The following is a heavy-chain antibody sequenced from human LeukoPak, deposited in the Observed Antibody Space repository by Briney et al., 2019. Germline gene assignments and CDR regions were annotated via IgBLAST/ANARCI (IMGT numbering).Heavy chain of an antibody. J-gene: IGHJ5*02. V-gene: IGHV1-69*04. CDR1: GGTFSSYA. D-gene: IGHD6-19*01. Sequence: GASVKVSCKASGGTFSSYAISWVRQAPGQGLEWMGRIIPILGIANYAQKFQGRVTITADKSTSTAYMELSSLRSEDTAVYYCARVRGGIAVADNWFDPWGQGALVTVSS. CDR3: ARVRGGIAVADNWFDP. CDR2: IIPILGIA.